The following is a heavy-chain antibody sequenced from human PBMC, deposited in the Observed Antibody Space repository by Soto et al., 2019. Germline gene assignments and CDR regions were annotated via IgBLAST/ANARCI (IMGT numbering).Heavy chain of an antibody. J-gene: IGHJ6*02. V-gene: IGHV1-69*13. D-gene: IGHD3-3*01. Sequence: ASVKVSCKASGGTFSSYAISWVRQAPGQGLEWMGGIIPIFGTANYAQKFQGRVTITADESTNTAYMELSSLRSEDTAVYYCARGYDFSPPYGMDVWGQGTTVTVSS. CDR1: GGTFSSYA. CDR3: ARGYDFSPPYGMDV. CDR2: IIPIFGTA.